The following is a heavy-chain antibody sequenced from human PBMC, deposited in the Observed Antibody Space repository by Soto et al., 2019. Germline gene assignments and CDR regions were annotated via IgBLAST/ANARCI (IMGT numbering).Heavy chain of an antibody. Sequence: QITLKESGPTLVKPTQTLTLTCTFSGFSLSTSGVGMGWIRQTPGKALEWLALIYWDDDKRYRPSLKTRLTISKDTSKNQVVLTMTNMDPVDTATYHCARLWWVRSRNWYFDLWGRGTLVTVSS. CDR1: GFSLSTSGVG. D-gene: IGHD2-21*01. CDR2: IYWDDDK. J-gene: IGHJ2*01. V-gene: IGHV2-5*02. CDR3: ARLWWVRSRNWYFDL.